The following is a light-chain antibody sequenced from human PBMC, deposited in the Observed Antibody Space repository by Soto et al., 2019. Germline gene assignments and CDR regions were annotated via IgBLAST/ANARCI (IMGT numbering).Light chain of an antibody. CDR2: KAS. CDR1: QSIGRW. Sequence: DIQMTQSPSTLSASVGDRVTITCRASQSIGRWLAWSQQKPGKAPKVLIYKASSLESGVPSRFSGSGSGTEFTLTISSLQPDDMATYYCQQYDSCPWTVAQGTKVEIK. CDR3: QQYDSCPWT. J-gene: IGKJ1*01. V-gene: IGKV1-5*03.